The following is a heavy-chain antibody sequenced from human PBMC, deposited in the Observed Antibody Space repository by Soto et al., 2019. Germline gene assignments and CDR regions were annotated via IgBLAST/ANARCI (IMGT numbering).Heavy chain of an antibody. CDR3: ARQRFYGDYGGSEDAFDI. V-gene: IGHV4-59*08. J-gene: IGHJ3*02. CDR1: GGSISTYY. D-gene: IGHD4-17*01. CDR2: IYYSGST. Sequence: SETLSLTCPVSGGSISTYYWSWIRQPPGKGLEWIGYIYYSGSTNYNPSLKSRVTISVDTSKNHFSLKLSSVTAADTAVYYCARQRFYGDYGGSEDAFDIWGQGTMVTVSS.